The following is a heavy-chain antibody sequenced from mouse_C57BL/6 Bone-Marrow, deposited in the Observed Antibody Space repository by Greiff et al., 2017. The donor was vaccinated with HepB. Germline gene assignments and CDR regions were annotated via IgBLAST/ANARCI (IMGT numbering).Heavy chain of an antibody. J-gene: IGHJ4*01. V-gene: IGHV10-1*01. CDR2: IRSKSNNYAT. CDR1: GFSFNTYA. CDR3: VRHYAMDY. Sequence: EADGGLVQPKGSLKLSCAASGFSFNTYAMNWVRQAPGKGLEWVARIRSKSNNYATYYADSVKDRFTISRDDSESMLYLQMNNLKTEDTAMYYCVRHYAMDYWGQGTSVTVSS.